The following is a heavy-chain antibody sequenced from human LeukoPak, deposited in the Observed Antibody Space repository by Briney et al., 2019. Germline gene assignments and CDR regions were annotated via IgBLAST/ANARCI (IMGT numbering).Heavy chain of an antibody. Sequence: PGGSLRLSCAASGFTFSSYWMSWVRQAPGKGLEWVANIKQDGSEKYYVDSVKGRFTISRDNAKNSLYLQMNSLRAEDTAVYCCARDLAVWFGESLNWWFDPWGQGTLVTVSS. D-gene: IGHD3-10*01. CDR2: IKQDGSEK. CDR3: ARDLAVWFGESLNWWFDP. V-gene: IGHV3-7*03. J-gene: IGHJ5*02. CDR1: GFTFSSYW.